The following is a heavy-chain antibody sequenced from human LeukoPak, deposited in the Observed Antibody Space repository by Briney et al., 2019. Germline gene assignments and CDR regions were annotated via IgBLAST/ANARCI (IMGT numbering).Heavy chain of an antibody. J-gene: IGHJ3*02. CDR2: IYYSGST. V-gene: IGHV4-59*12. Sequence: PSETLSLTCTVSGGSISSYYWSWIRQPPGKGLEWIGYIYYSGSTNYNPSLKSRVTISVDTSKNQFSLKLSSVTAADTAVYYCARVRYDSSGYSDAFDIWGQGTMVTVSS. D-gene: IGHD3-22*01. CDR3: ARVRYDSSGYSDAFDI. CDR1: GGSISSYY.